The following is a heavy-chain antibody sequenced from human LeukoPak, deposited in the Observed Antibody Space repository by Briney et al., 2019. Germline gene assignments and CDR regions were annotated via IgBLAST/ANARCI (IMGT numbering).Heavy chain of an antibody. D-gene: IGHD6-19*01. Sequence: PSETLSLTCTVSGGSISSSSYYWSWIRQPPGKGLEWIGYIYYSGSTNYNPSLKSRVTISVDTSKNQFSLKLSSVTAADTAVYYCARQSGWYSFFGTPPYNWFDPWGQGTLVTVSS. J-gene: IGHJ5*02. CDR2: IYYSGST. V-gene: IGHV4-61*05. CDR1: GGSISSSSYY. CDR3: ARQSGWYSFFGTPPYNWFDP.